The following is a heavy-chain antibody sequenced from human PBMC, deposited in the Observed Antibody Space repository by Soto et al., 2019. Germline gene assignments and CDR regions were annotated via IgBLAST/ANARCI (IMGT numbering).Heavy chain of an antibody. Sequence: SLRLSCAASGFTFMTYSMNWVRQAPGKGLEWVSYISSGSSTIYYADSVGGRFTISRDNAKNSLYLQMNSLRDEDTAVYYCARDIRDWDGERAFDYWGQGTQVTVSS. CDR1: GFTFMTYS. J-gene: IGHJ4*02. V-gene: IGHV3-48*02. D-gene: IGHD1-1*01. CDR2: ISSGSSTI. CDR3: ARDIRDWDGERAFDY.